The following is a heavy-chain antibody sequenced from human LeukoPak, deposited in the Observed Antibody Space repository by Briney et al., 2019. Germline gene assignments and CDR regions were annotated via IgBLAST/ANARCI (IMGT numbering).Heavy chain of an antibody. CDR3: AKFPDGATMKPFDY. CDR2: IGGST. D-gene: IGHD5-12*01. CDR1: GFTFSSYA. V-gene: IGHV3-23*01. J-gene: IGHJ4*02. Sequence: GGSLRLSCAASGFTFSSYAMIWVRQAPGKGLEWVSAIGGSTYYADSVKGRFTISRDNSKNTLYLQMNSLRAEDTAVYYCAKFPDGATMKPFDYWGQGTLVTVSS.